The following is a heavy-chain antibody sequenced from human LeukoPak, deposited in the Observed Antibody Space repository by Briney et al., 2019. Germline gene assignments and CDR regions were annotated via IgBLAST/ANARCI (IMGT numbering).Heavy chain of an antibody. CDR3: ARGWGSYDIVVAVAATRSSSFDY. CDR1: GGSFSGYY. Sequence: SETLSLTCAVYGGSFSGYYWSWIRQPPGKGLEWIGEINHSGSTNYNPSLKSRVTISVDTSKNHFSLKLSSVTAADTAVYYCARGWGSYDIVVAVAATRSSSFDYWGQGTLVTVSS. J-gene: IGHJ4*02. D-gene: IGHD2-15*01. V-gene: IGHV4-34*01. CDR2: INHSGST.